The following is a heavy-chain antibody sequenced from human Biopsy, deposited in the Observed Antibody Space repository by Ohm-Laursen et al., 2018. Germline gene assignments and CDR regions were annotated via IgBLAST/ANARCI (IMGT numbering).Heavy chain of an antibody. Sequence: SLRLSCAASGFTFSNFNMNWFRQAPGEGLEWVSYISSSSESIYYADSVRGRFTVSRDNAQNSMYLQMNSLIADDTAVYYCATDDYSGDSAYWGQGTLVTVSS. CDR2: ISSSSESI. CDR1: GFTFSNFN. J-gene: IGHJ4*02. D-gene: IGHD4-23*01. V-gene: IGHV3-48*01. CDR3: ATDDYSGDSAY.